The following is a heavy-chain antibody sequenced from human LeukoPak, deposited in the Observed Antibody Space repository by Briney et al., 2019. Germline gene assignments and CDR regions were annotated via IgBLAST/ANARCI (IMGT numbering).Heavy chain of an antibody. CDR3: ATGYSSTWYYFDY. CDR2: INHSGST. CDR1: GGSFSGYY. J-gene: IGHJ4*02. Sequence: SETLSLTCAVYGGSFSGYYWSWIRQPPGKGLEWIGEINHSGSTNYNPSPKSRVTISVDTSKDQFSLKLSSVTAADTAVYYCATGYSSTWYYFDYWGQGTLVTVSS. V-gene: IGHV4-34*01. D-gene: IGHD6-13*01.